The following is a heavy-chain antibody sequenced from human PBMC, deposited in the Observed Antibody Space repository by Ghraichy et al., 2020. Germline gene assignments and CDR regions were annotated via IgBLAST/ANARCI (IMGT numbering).Heavy chain of an antibody. CDR3: ARGFGDPIVVVVAATYDYMDV. CDR1: GGSFSGYY. Sequence: LETLSLTCAVYGGSFSGYYWSWIRQPPGKGLEWIGEINHSGSTNYNPSLKSRVTISVDTSKNQFSLKLSSVTAADTAVYYCARGFGDPIVVVVAATYDYMDVWGKGTTVTVSS. J-gene: IGHJ6*03. CDR2: INHSGST. D-gene: IGHD2-15*01. V-gene: IGHV4-34*01.